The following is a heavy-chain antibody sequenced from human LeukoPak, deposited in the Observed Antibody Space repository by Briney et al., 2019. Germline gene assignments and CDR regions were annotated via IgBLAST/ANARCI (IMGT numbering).Heavy chain of an antibody. CDR1: GFTFSSYW. J-gene: IGHJ3*02. Sequence: GGSLRLSCAASGFTFSSYWMSWVRQAPGKGLEWVAVISYDGSNKYYADSVKGRFTISRDNSKNTLYLQMNSLRAEDTAVYYCAKDHEGSGGSWDAFDIWGQGTMVTVSS. D-gene: IGHD2-15*01. CDR2: ISYDGSNK. CDR3: AKDHEGSGGSWDAFDI. V-gene: IGHV3-30*18.